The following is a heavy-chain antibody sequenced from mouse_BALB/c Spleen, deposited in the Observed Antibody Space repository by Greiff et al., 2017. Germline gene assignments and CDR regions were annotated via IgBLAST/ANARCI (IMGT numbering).Heavy chain of an antibody. CDR1: GYSITSDYA. D-gene: IGHD2-14*01. V-gene: IGHV3-2*02. Sequence: VQLQQSGPGLVKPSQSLSLTCTVTGYSITSDYAWNWIRQFPGNKLEWMGYISYSGSTSYNPSLKSRISITRDTSKNQFFLQLNSVTTEDTATYYCARGGIGGYYYAMDYWGQGTSVTVSS. CDR2: ISYSGST. CDR3: ARGGIGGYYYAMDY. J-gene: IGHJ4*01.